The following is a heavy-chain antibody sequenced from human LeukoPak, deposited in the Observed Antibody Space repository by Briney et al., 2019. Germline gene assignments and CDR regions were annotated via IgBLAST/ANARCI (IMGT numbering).Heavy chain of an antibody. CDR3: ARGPMGRSSSWSYYYYYMDV. Sequence: SETLSLTCTVSGGSISSSSYYWVWIRQPPGKGLEWIGEINHSGSTNYNPSLKSRVTISVDTSKNQFSLKLSSVTAADTAVYYCARGPMGRSSSWSYYYYYMDVWGQGTLVTVSS. J-gene: IGHJ6*03. V-gene: IGHV4-39*07. CDR1: GGSISSSSYY. D-gene: IGHD6-13*01. CDR2: INHSGST.